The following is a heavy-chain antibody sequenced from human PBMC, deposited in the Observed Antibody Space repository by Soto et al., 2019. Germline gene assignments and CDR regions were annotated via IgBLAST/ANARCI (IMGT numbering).Heavy chain of an antibody. D-gene: IGHD6-6*01. CDR1: GGSISSGGYS. CDR3: ARTSKFDC. CDR2: IYHSGST. Sequence: SETLSLTCAVSGGSISSGGYSWSWIRHPPGKGLEWIGYIYHSGSTYYNPSLKSRVTISVDTSKNQFSLKLSSVTAADTAVYYCARTSKFDCWGQGTLVTVSS. J-gene: IGHJ4*02. V-gene: IGHV4-30-2*01.